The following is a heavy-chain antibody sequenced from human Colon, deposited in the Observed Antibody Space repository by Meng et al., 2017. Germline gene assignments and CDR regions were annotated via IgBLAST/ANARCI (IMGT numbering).Heavy chain of an antibody. V-gene: IGHV1-8*01. CDR2: MNPDSGDT. Sequence: QVQLVQSGAEMKKPGASVTVSCKASGYTFTTYDINWVRQATGQGLEWMGWMNPDSGDTGYAQKFQGRLTMTRDTSISAAYMELTSLRSEDTAVYYCARGLDYGELLFDYWGQGTLVTVSS. J-gene: IGHJ4*02. D-gene: IGHD4-17*01. CDR3: ARGLDYGELLFDY. CDR1: GYTFTTYD.